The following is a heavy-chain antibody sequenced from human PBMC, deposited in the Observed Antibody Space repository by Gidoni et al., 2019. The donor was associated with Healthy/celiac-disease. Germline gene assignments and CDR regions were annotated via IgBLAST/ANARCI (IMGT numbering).Heavy chain of an antibody. CDR2: ISSSSSYI. D-gene: IGHD6-19*01. CDR3: ARDTEEAVAGHGRLFDY. V-gene: IGHV3-21*01. CDR1: GFTFSTYS. J-gene: IGHJ4*02. Sequence: EVQLVESGGGLVKPGGSLRLSCAASGFTFSTYSMNWVRQAPGKGLEWVSSISSSSSYIYYADSVKGRFTISRDNAKNSLYLQMNSLRAEDTAVYYCARDTEEAVAGHGRLFDYWGQGTLVTVSS.